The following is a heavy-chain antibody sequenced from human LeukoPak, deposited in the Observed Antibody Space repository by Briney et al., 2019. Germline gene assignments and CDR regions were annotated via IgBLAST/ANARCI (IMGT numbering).Heavy chain of an antibody. V-gene: IGHV3-30-3*01. CDR1: GFTFGKYW. CDR2: ISYDGSNK. D-gene: IGHD3-3*02. CDR3: ARELHLRPDAFDI. Sequence: GGSLRLSCVASGFTFGKYWMSWVRQAPGKGLEWVAVISYDGSNKYYAGSVKGRFTISRDNSKNTLYLQMNSLRAEDTAVYYCARELHLRPDAFDIWGQGTMVTVSS. J-gene: IGHJ3*02.